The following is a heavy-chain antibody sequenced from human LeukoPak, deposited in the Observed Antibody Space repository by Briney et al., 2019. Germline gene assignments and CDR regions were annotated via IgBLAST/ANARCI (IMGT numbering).Heavy chain of an antibody. Sequence: SQTLSLTCAISGDSVSSNSAAWNWIRQSPSRGLEWLGRTYYRSKWYHDYAVSVKSRITINPDTSKNQVSLRLNSVTPEDTAVYYWARDGYYAGYDFDSWGQGTLVTVSS. J-gene: IGHJ4*02. D-gene: IGHD3-3*01. CDR1: GDSVSSNSAA. CDR3: ARDGYYAGYDFDS. V-gene: IGHV6-1*01. CDR2: TYYRSKWYH.